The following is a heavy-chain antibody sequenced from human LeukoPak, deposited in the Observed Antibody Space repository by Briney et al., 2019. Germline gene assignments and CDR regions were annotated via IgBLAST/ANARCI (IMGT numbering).Heavy chain of an antibody. V-gene: IGHV1-8*02. CDR2: MSPNSGDT. J-gene: IGHJ4*02. Sequence: GASVKVSCKASGFTFNNYGINWVRQATGQRPEWMGWMSPNSGDTGYAQKFQDRVTMTRNTSISTAYMELSSLRSDDTAVYYCARGPPNWGYDYWGPGTLVTVSS. CDR1: GFTFNNYG. CDR3: ARGPPNWGYDY. D-gene: IGHD7-27*01.